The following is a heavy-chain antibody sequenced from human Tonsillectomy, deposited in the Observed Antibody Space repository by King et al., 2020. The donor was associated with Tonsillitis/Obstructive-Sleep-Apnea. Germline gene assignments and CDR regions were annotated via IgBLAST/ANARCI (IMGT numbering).Heavy chain of an antibody. CDR2: IDPSDSYT. V-gene: IGHV5-10-1*03. CDR3: ARTAAEGYDDAFDI. J-gene: IGHJ3*02. Sequence: VQLVESGAEVKKPGESLRISCKGSGYSFTSYWISWVRQMPGKGLEWMGRIDPSDSYTSYSPSFQGHVTISPDKSISTAYLQWSSLKASDTAMYYRARTAAEGYDDAFDIWGQGTMVTVSS. CDR1: GYSFTSYW. D-gene: IGHD2-15*01.